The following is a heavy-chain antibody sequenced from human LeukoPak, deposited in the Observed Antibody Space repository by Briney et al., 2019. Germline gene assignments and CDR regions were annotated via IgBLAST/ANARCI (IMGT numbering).Heavy chain of an antibody. J-gene: IGHJ4*02. CDR3: ARNRSLTTTPGFDH. V-gene: IGHV4-38-2*01. CDR1: GYSIRSGDY. D-gene: IGHD4-11*01. Sequence: PSETLSLTCAVSGYSIRSGDYWGWIRQSPRKGLEWIGSIYHSGSTHYNPSLKSRVTISVDTSKNQFSLMLSSATAADTAVYYCARNRSLTTTPGFDHWGQGTQVTVSS. CDR2: IYHSGST.